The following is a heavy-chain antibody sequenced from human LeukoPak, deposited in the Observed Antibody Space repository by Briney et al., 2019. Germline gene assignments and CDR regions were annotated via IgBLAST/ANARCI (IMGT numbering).Heavy chain of an antibody. J-gene: IGHJ4*02. D-gene: IGHD2-21*02. CDR3: AKQYAYCRGDCHLDDC. V-gene: IGHV3-23*01. CDR1: GFTFSSYA. Sequence: AGGSLRLSCAASGFTFSSYAMSWVRQAPGKGLEWVSAICGSGGSTYYADSVKGRFTISRDNSKNTLYLQMNSLRAEDTAVYYCAKQYAYCRGDCHLDDCGGEGTVAAVS. CDR2: ICGSGGST.